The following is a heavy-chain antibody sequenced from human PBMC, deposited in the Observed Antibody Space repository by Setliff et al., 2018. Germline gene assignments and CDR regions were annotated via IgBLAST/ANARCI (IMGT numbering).Heavy chain of an antibody. CDR3: TRASRTYPSLYYFDY. CDR2: IRSKAYGGTT. J-gene: IGHJ4*02. CDR1: GFTFGDYA. D-gene: IGHD1-1*01. Sequence: GGSLRLSCTASGFTFGDYAMSWVRQAPGKGLEWVGFIRSKAYGGTTEYAASVKGRFTISRDDSKSIAYLQMSSLKTEDTAVYYCTRASRTYPSLYYFDYWGQGTL. V-gene: IGHV3-49*04.